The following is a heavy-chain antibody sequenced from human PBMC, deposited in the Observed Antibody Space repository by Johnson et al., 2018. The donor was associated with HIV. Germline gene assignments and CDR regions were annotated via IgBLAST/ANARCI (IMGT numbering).Heavy chain of an antibody. CDR2: IWYDGSNK. Sequence: QVQLVESGGGVVQPGRSLRLSCAASGFTFSSYGMHWVRQAPGKWLEWVAVIWYDGSNKYYADSVKGRFTISRDNSKNTLYLQMNSLRAEDTAVYYCAKVSAYEDSSGYDDAFDIWGQGTMVTVSS. D-gene: IGHD3-22*01. CDR1: GFTFSSYG. J-gene: IGHJ3*02. V-gene: IGHV3-33*06. CDR3: AKVSAYEDSSGYDDAFDI.